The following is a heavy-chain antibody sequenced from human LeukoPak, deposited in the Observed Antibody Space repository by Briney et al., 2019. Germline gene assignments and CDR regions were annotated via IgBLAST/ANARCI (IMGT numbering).Heavy chain of an antibody. Sequence: SVKVSCKASGGTFSSYAISWVRQAPGQGLEWMGGIIPIFGTANYAQKFQGRVTITADESTSTVHMELRSLRSDDTAVYYCARDPSNTSGYYVYHDYWGQGALVTVSS. D-gene: IGHD6-19*01. J-gene: IGHJ4*02. CDR3: ARDPSNTSGYYVYHDY. CDR1: GGTFSSYA. V-gene: IGHV1-69*13. CDR2: IIPIFGTA.